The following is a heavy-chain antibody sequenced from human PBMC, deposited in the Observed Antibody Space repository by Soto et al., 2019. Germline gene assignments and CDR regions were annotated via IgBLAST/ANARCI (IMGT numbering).Heavy chain of an antibody. CDR2: IYSSGST. CDR3: ATRPLLPGAP. D-gene: IGHD3-22*01. V-gene: IGHV3-53*01. Sequence: EVQLVESGGGLIQPGGSLRLSCAASGFTFSSNDMNWVRQAPGKGLEWVSLIYSSGSTSYADSVKARFTISRDNSKNTLYLQMSSLRAEDTAVYYCATRPLLPGAPWGQGTMVTVSS. CDR1: GFTFSSND. J-gene: IGHJ3*01.